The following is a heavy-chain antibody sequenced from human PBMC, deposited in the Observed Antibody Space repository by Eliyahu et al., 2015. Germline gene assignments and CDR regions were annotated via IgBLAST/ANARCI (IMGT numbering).Heavy chain of an antibody. V-gene: IGHV4-39*07. J-gene: IGHJ4*02. CDR2: ISSSGST. CDR1: GGSFSSAKFF. D-gene: IGHD6-19*01. CDR3: AGDGYMSAWYYY. Sequence: QLQLQESGPGLVKPSETLSLTCTVSGGSFSSAKFFWGWFRQSPGKGLEWIGTISSSGSTYYSSSLKSRVTISADTSKNQFSLKLNSVTAADTAVFYCAGDGYMSAWYYYWGQGTLVTVSS.